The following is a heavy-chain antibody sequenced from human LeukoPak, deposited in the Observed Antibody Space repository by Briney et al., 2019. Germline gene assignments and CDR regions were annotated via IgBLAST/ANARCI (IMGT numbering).Heavy chain of an antibody. J-gene: IGHJ4*02. D-gene: IGHD3-22*01. Sequence: GGSLRLSCAASGFTLSSYSMNWVRQAPGKGLEWVSSISSSSSYIYYADSVKGRFTISRDNAKNSLYLQMNSLRAEDTAVYYCARVPSTMRGNYWGQGTLVTVSS. V-gene: IGHV3-21*01. CDR1: GFTLSSYS. CDR3: ARVPSTMRGNY. CDR2: ISSSSSYI.